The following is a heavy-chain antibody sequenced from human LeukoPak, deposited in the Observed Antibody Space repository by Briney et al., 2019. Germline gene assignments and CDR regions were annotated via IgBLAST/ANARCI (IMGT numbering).Heavy chain of an antibody. CDR3: AKDYSSGWYYFQH. D-gene: IGHD6-19*01. CDR2: ISGSGGST. V-gene: IGHV3-23*01. J-gene: IGHJ1*01. Sequence: GGSLRLSCAASGFTFSSYAMSWVRQAPGKGLEWVSAISGSGGSTYYADSVKGRSTISRDNSKNTLYLQMNSLRAEDTAVYYCAKDYSSGWYYFQHWGQGTLVTVSS. CDR1: GFTFSSYA.